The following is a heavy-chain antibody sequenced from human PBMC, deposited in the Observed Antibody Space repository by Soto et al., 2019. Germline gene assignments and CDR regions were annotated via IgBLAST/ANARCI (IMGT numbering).Heavy chain of an antibody. Sequence: SETLSLTCTVSGGSISGNYWSWIRQPPGKGLEWIGYIYYSGTTNYNPSLKSRVAMSVDTSKNQFTLKLSSVTAADTAMYYCAKGGCSSCWFDPWGEGTLVTV. D-gene: IGHD3-10*02. V-gene: IGHV4-59*01. J-gene: IGHJ5*02. CDR3: AKGGCSSCWFDP. CDR2: IYYSGTT. CDR1: GGSISGNY.